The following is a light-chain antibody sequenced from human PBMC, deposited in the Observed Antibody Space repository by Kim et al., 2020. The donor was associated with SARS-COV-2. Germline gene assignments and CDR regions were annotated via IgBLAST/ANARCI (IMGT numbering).Light chain of an antibody. J-gene: IGKJ2*01. CDR2: AAS. Sequence: EIVLTQSPGTLSLFPGERATLSCRASQSFRSSYLAWYQQKPGQAPRLLMYAASSRAPGIPDRFSGSASGTDFTLSISRLEPDDLAVYYCLHYHTSYTFGRGTKL. V-gene: IGKV3-20*01. CDR1: QSFRSSY. CDR3: LHYHTSYT.